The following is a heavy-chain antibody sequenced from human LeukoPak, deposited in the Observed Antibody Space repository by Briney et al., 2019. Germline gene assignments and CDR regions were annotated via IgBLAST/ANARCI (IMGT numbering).Heavy chain of an antibody. CDR2: ISGSGGST. CDR3: AKDYGVVVIGRWFDP. J-gene: IGHJ5*02. CDR1: GFAFSSYA. Sequence: GGSLRLSCAASGFAFSSYAMSWVRQAPGKGLEWVSAISGSGGSTYYADSVKGRFTISRDNSKNTLYLQVNSLRAEDTAVYYCAKDYGVVVIGRWFDPWGQGTLVTVSS. D-gene: IGHD3-22*01. V-gene: IGHV3-23*01.